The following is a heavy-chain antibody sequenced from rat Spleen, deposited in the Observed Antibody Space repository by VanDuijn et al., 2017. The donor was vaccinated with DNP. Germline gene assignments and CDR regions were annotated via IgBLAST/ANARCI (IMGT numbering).Heavy chain of an antibody. CDR1: GFTFSNYY. CDR2: ISTGGGNT. J-gene: IGHJ2*01. V-gene: IGHV5-25*01. CDR3: ARQLPGYNYFDY. Sequence: EVQLVESGGGLVQPGRSMKLSCAASGFTFSNYYMVWVRQAPTKGLEWVASISTGGGNTYYRDSVKGRFTISRDNAKNTQYLQMDSLRSEDTATYYCARQLPGYNYFDYWGQGVMVTVSS. D-gene: IGHD1-4*01.